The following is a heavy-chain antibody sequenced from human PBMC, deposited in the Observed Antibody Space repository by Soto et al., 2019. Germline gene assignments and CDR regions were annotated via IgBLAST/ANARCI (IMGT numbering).Heavy chain of an antibody. V-gene: IGHV3-21*02. D-gene: IGHD1-26*01. CDR2: ISDVGTYS. CDR1: GFTLSDYG. Sequence: EAQLVESGGGLVKPGESLRLSCAASGFTLSDYGMNWVRQAPGKGLEWVSAISDVGTYSFYADSVQGRFTVSRDHANNLLYLQMNSLRAEDTAVYYCARDTALATIGYFESWGQRTLVTVSS. J-gene: IGHJ4*02. CDR3: ARDTALATIGYFES.